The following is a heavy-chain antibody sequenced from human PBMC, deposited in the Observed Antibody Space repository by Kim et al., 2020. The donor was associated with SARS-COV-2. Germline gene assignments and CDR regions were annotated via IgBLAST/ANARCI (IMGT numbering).Heavy chain of an antibody. CDR2: ISSSGS. CDR1: GFIFSSYN. J-gene: IGHJ4*01. V-gene: IGHV3-21*01. D-gene: IGHD3-22*01. CDR3: ARDWDYYDSSGYYPNFDY. Sequence: GGSLRLSCAASGFIFSSYNMNWVRQAPGKGLEWVSFISSSGSYYADSVKGRFTISRDNAKNSLYLQMNSLRDEDTAVYYCARDWDYYDSSGYYPNFDYWG.